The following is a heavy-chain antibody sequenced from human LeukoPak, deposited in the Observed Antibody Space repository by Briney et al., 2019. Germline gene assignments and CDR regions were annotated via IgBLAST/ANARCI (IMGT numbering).Heavy chain of an antibody. D-gene: IGHD6-13*01. Sequence: KTSEALSLTCTVSGGSISSSSYYWGWIRQPPGKGLEWIGSIYYSGSTYYNPSPKSRVTISVDTSKNQFSLKLSSVTAADTAVYYCARQVRVGQSIAAAGTGDFDYWGQGTLVTVSA. CDR2: IYYSGST. V-gene: IGHV4-39*01. J-gene: IGHJ4*02. CDR3: ARQVRVGQSIAAAGTGDFDY. CDR1: GGSISSSSYY.